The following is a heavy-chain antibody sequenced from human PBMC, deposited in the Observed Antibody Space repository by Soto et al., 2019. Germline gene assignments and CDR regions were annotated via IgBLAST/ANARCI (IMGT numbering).Heavy chain of an antibody. Sequence: GPGPGFSSETLSLTCTVSGDSISSGNKYWSWIRQPPGKGLEWIGYIFSSGTTYYNPSLKIRLTMSLDASQNQFSLKLNSLTDADTAVYFCARVPSPFDYYYAMDVWGQGTTVTVSS. CDR1: GDSISSGNKY. V-gene: IGHV4-30-4*01. CDR2: IFSSGTT. CDR3: ARVPSPFDYYYAMDV. J-gene: IGHJ6*02. D-gene: IGHD3-16*01.